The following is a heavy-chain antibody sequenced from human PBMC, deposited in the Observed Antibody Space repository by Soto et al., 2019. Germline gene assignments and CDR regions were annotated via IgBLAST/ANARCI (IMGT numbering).Heavy chain of an antibody. V-gene: IGHV4-59*08. CDR1: DGSIRDYY. Sequence: SEPMSHTYTVSDGSIRDYYWTWIRQPPGKGLEWIGYFYYRGSTSYNPSLKSRFTISVDTSKNHFALKLSFLTSADTAVYYCARTKSGYAFDVWGQGTMVTGSS. CDR2: FYYRGST. J-gene: IGHJ3*01. D-gene: IGHD3-10*01. CDR3: ARTKSGYAFDV.